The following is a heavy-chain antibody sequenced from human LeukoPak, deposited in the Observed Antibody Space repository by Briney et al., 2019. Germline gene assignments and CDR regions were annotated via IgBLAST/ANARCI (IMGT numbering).Heavy chain of an antibody. J-gene: IGHJ6*03. CDR1: GYTFTGYY. CDR2: INPNSGGT. Sequence: GASVKVSCKASGYTFTGYYMHWVRQAPGQGVEWMGWINPNSGGTNYAQKFQGRVTMTRDTSISTAYMELSRLRSDDTAVYYCAREGLELRHYYYYYMDVWGKGTTVTVSS. D-gene: IGHD1-7*01. V-gene: IGHV1-2*02. CDR3: AREGLELRHYYYYYMDV.